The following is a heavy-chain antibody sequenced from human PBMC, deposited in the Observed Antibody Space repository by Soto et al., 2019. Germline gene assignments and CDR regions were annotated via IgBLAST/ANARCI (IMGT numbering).Heavy chain of an antibody. V-gene: IGHV4-59*08. CDR2: ISDSGST. CDR1: GGSISSNY. D-gene: IGHD3-10*01. CDR3: GRHRQWSVENYYYYGMDV. J-gene: IGHJ6*02. Sequence: SETLSLTCTVSGGSISSNYWSWLRQPPGKGLEWIGYISDSGSTNYNPSLRGRVTISGDTSKNQFSLQLSSVTAADTAVYYCGRHRQWSVENYYYYGMDVWGQGTTVTVSS.